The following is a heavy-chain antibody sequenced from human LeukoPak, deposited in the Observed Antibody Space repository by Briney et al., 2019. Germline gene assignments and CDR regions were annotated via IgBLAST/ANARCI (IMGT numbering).Heavy chain of an antibody. V-gene: IGHV1-2*04. CDR3: ARGSSATLSISNFYY. Sequence: ASVKVSCKPSGYTFTGYYMHWVRQAPGQGLEWMGWINPNRGGINYAQKFQGWVTMARDTSISTAYMELSRLRSDDTAVYYCARGSSATLSISNFYYWGQGTLVTVST. CDR2: INPNRGGI. D-gene: IGHD3-10*01. CDR1: GYTFTGYY. J-gene: IGHJ4*02.